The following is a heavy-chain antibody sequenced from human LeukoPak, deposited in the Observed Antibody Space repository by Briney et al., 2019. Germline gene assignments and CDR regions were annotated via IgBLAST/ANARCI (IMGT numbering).Heavy chain of an antibody. J-gene: IGHJ4*02. CDR2: ISTSGSNI. D-gene: IGHD6-19*01. CDR3: ARDRIEWLAPYYFDY. CDR1: GFTFSSYE. Sequence: GGSLRLSCAASGFTFSSYEMNGVRQAPGKAREGVSYISTSGSNIYYADSVKGRFTISRDSAKNSLYLQMNSLRAEDTDVYYCARDRIEWLAPYYFDYWGQGTLVTVSS. V-gene: IGHV3-48*03.